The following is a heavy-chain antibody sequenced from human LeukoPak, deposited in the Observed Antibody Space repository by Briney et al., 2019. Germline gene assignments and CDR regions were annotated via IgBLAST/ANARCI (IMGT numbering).Heavy chain of an antibody. Sequence: ASVKVSCKASGYTFTSYGISWVLQAPGQGLEWMGWISAYNGNTNYAQKLQGRVTMTTDTSTSTPYMELRSLRSDDTAVYYCALSGSYAPFDYWGQGTLVTVSS. CDR2: ISAYNGNT. CDR1: GYTFTSYG. J-gene: IGHJ4*02. D-gene: IGHD1-26*01. V-gene: IGHV1-18*01. CDR3: ALSGSYAPFDY.